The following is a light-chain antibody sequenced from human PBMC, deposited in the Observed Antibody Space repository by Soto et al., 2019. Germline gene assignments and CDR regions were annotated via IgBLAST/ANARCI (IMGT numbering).Light chain of an antibody. J-gene: IGKJ4*01. CDR2: DAS. Sequence: EIVLTQSPATLSLSPGERATLSCRASQSVRSYLAWYQQKPGQAPRLLISDASNRATGIPARFSGSGSGTDFTLTVSSLEPEDFAVYYCQQRRDWLLTFGGGTKVEI. V-gene: IGKV3-11*01. CDR3: QQRRDWLLT. CDR1: QSVRSY.